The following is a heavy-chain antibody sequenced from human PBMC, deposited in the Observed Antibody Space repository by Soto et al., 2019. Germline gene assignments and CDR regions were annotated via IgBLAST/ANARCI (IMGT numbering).Heavy chain of an antibody. CDR2: IYWDDDK. V-gene: IGHV2-5*02. Sequence: QITLKESGPTLVKPTQTLTLTCTFSGFSLSTSGVGVGWIRQPPGKALEWLALIYWDDDKRYIPSLQSRLTITKDTSKNKVVLTMTNMDPVDTATYYCAHTRPPRISDYWGQGTLVTVSS. D-gene: IGHD2-15*01. J-gene: IGHJ4*02. CDR3: AHTRPPRISDY. CDR1: GFSLSTSGVG.